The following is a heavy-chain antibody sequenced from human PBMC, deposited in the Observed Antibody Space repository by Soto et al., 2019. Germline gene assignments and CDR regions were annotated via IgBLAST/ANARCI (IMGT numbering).Heavy chain of an antibody. CDR2: IKSKADGGTT. Sequence: PGGSLRLSSAASGFTFSNAWMSWVRQAPGKGLEWVGRIKSKADGGTTDYAAPVKGRFTISRDDSKNTLYLQMNSLKTEDTAVYYCTTDGHYYDSSGYYDPGRYWGQGTLVTVSS. V-gene: IGHV3-15*01. CDR1: GFTFSNAW. J-gene: IGHJ4*02. D-gene: IGHD3-22*01. CDR3: TTDGHYYDSSGYYDPGRY.